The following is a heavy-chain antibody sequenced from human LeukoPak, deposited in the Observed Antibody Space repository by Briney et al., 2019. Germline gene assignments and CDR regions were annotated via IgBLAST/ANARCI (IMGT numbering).Heavy chain of an antibody. Sequence: GGSLRLSCAASGFTLSTYSMNWVRQAPGKGLEWISYITGSSSTISYVDSVKGRFTISRDNAKNSLSLQMNSLRAEDTAVYYCATDRHWAFDYWGQGTLVTVSS. CDR2: ITGSSSTI. J-gene: IGHJ4*02. D-gene: IGHD3-16*01. CDR3: ATDRHWAFDY. CDR1: GFTLSTYS. V-gene: IGHV3-48*01.